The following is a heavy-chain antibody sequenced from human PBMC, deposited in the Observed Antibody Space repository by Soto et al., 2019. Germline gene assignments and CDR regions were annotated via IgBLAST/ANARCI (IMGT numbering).Heavy chain of an antibody. CDR1: GFTFSSYA. CDR3: AKGMDAATSTSWFDP. V-gene: IGHV3-23*01. Sequence: PGGSLRLSCAASGFTFSSYAMSWVRQAPGKGLEWVSAISGSGGSTYCADSVKGRFTISRDNSKNTLYLQMNSLRAEDTAVYYCAKGMDAATSTSWFDPWGQGTLVTVSS. CDR2: ISGSGGST. J-gene: IGHJ5*02. D-gene: IGHD6-25*01.